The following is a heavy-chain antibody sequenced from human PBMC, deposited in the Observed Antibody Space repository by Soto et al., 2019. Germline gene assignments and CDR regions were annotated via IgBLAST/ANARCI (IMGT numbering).Heavy chain of an antibody. D-gene: IGHD3-10*01. CDR2: IYWDDDK. V-gene: IGHV2-5*02. Sequence: QITLKESGPTLVKPTQTLTLTCTFSGFSLSTSGVGVGWIRQPPGKALEWLALIYWDDDKRYSPSLKSRLTITKDTSKNQVVLTMTNMDPVDTATYYCARPTMVRGSVYFDYWGQGTLVTVSS. CDR3: ARPTMVRGSVYFDY. CDR1: GFSLSTSGVG. J-gene: IGHJ4*02.